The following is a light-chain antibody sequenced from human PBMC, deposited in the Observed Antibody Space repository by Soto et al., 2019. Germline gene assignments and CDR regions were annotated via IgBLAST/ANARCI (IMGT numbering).Light chain of an antibody. J-gene: IGLJ3*02. CDR1: SSNIGAGSD. V-gene: IGLV1-40*01. Sequence: QSVLTQPPSVSGAPGQRVTISCTGSSSNIGAGSDVHWYQQLPGTAPKLLIYDNINRPSGVPDRFSGSRSGASASLAITGLQAEDEADYYCQSYDRSLSGSVFGGGTKLTVL. CDR3: QSYDRSLSGSV. CDR2: DNI.